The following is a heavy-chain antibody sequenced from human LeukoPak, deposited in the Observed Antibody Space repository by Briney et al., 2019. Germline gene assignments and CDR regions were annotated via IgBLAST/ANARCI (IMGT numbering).Heavy chain of an antibody. V-gene: IGHV3-13*01. J-gene: IGHJ4*02. Sequence: GGSLRLSCAASGFILSNYAMHWVRQPAGKGLEWVSALGTAGDTFYPGSVKGRFTITRDNAKKSLFLQMSSLRAEDTAIYYCARQSTPHGNFDYWGQGTLVTVSS. CDR2: LGTAGDT. CDR3: ARQSTPHGNFDY. CDR1: GFILSNYA. D-gene: IGHD5-24*01.